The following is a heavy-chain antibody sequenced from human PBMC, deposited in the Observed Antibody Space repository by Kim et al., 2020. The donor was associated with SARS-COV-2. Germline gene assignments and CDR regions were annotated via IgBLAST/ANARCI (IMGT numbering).Heavy chain of an antibody. V-gene: IGHV3-30*18. J-gene: IGHJ4*02. D-gene: IGHD1-7*01. CDR1: GFTFSSYG. CDR3: AKDGRTGTTGDY. Sequence: GGSLRLSCAASGFTFSSYGMHWVRQAPGKGLEWVAVISYDGSNKYYADSVKGRFTISRDNSKNTLYLQMNSLRAEDTAVYYCAKDGRTGTTGDYWGQGTLVTVSS. CDR2: ISYDGSNK.